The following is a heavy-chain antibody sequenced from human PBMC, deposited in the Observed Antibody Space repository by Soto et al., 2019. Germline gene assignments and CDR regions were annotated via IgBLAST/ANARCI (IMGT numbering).Heavy chain of an antibody. CDR1: GFTFSSYW. J-gene: IGHJ6*02. Sequence: EVQLVESGGGLVQPGGSLRLSCAASGFTFSSYWMHWVRQAPGKGLVWVSRINSDGSITSYADSVKGRFTISRDNAKNTLYLHMNSVRAEDTAVYYCARQEGAAFYYDGMDVWGQGTTVTVSS. CDR3: ARQEGAAFYYDGMDV. CDR2: INSDGSIT. V-gene: IGHV3-74*01.